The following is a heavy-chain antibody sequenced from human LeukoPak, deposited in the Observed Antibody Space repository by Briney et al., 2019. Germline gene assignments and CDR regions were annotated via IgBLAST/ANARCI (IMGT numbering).Heavy chain of an antibody. CDR1: GFTFSSYW. D-gene: IGHD6-19*01. CDR2: IKQDGSEK. CDR3: ARLSSGWLSDAFDI. J-gene: IGHJ3*02. V-gene: IGHV3-7*03. Sequence: PGGSLRLSCAASGFTFSSYWMSWVRQAPGKGLEWVANIKQDGSEKHYVDSVKGRFTISRDNAKNSLYLQMNSLRAEDTAVYYCARLSSGWLSDAFDIWGQGTMVTVSS.